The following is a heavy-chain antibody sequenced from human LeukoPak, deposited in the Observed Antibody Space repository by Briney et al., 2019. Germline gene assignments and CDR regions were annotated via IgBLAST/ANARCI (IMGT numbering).Heavy chain of an antibody. J-gene: IGHJ4*02. D-gene: IGHD2-8*02. CDR1: GYSFGSYY. CDR3: TRDVGRTGLFDY. Sequence: ASVKVSCKTFGYSFGSYYIHWVRQAPGQGLEWMGWIDPATGRTNYAQEFQDRVTMTGDTSTSTVYMEMSSLRSDDRAVLYCTRDVGRTGLFDYWGQGTLVTVSS. V-gene: IGHV1-46*01. CDR2: IDPATGRT.